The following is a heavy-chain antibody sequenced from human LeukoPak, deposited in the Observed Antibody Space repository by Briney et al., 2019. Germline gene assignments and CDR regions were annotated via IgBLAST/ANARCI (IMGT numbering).Heavy chain of an antibody. V-gene: IGHV4-39*01. CDR3: ARLGDDFWSGHMDV. J-gene: IGHJ6*03. CDR1: GGSISSSSYY. CDR2: IYYSGST. Sequence: KPSETLSLTCTVSGGSISSSSYYWGWIRQPPGKGLEWIGSIYYSGSTYYNPSLKSRVTISVDTSKNQFSLKLSSVTAADTAVYYCARLGDDFWSGHMDVWGKGTTVTASS. D-gene: IGHD3-3*01.